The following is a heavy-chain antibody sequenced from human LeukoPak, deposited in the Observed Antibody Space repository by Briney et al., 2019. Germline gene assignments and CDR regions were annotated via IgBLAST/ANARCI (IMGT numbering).Heavy chain of an antibody. CDR1: GGTFSSYT. J-gene: IGHJ4*02. CDR2: IIPILGIA. D-gene: IGHD2-2*01. CDR3: ARDRGDIVVVPAGTPDY. V-gene: IGHV1-69*04. Sequence: ASVKVSCKASGGTFSSYTISWVRQAPGQGLEWMGGIIPILGIANYAQKFQGRVTITADKSTSTAYMELSSLRSEDTAVYYCARDRGDIVVVPAGTPDYWGQGTLVTVSS.